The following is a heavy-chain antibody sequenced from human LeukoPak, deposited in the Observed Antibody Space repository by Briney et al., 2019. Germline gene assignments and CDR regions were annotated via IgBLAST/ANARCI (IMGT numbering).Heavy chain of an antibody. CDR1: GYTFTSYG. D-gene: IGHD3-10*01. CDR2: ISAYNGNT. V-gene: IGHV1-18*01. Sequence: ALVKVSCKASGYTFTSYGISWVRQAPGQGLEWMGWISAYNGNTNYAQKLQGRVTMTTDTPTSTAYMELRSLRSDDTAVYYCARDSSAYYYGSGSYFWGQGTLVTVSS. CDR3: ARDSSAYYYGSGSYF. J-gene: IGHJ4*02.